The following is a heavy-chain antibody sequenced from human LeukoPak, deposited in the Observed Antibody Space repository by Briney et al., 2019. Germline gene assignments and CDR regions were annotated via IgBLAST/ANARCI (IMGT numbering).Heavy chain of an antibody. CDR1: GYTFTSYD. CDR2: MNPNSGNT. CDR3: AVWGGNSGDYYYYMDV. J-gene: IGHJ6*03. Sequence: ASVKVSCKASGYTFTSYDINWVRQATGQGLEWMGWMNPNSGNTGYAQEFQGRVTMTRNTSISTAYMELSSLRSEDTAVYYCAVWGGNSGDYYYYMDVWGKGTTVTISS. V-gene: IGHV1-8*01. D-gene: IGHD4-23*01.